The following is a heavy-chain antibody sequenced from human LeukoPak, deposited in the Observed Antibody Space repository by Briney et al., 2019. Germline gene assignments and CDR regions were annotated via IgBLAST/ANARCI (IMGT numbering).Heavy chain of an antibody. CDR3: AKDGREDFWSGYYTEGY. CDR2: ISGSGGST. CDR1: GFTFRSYA. J-gene: IGHJ4*02. D-gene: IGHD3-3*01. V-gene: IGHV3-23*01. Sequence: GGSRRLSCAASGFTFRSYAMSWVRQAPGKGLEWVSAISGSGGSTYYADSVKGRFTISRDNSKNTLYLQMNSLRAEDTAVYYCAKDGREDFWSGYYTEGYWGQGTLVTVSS.